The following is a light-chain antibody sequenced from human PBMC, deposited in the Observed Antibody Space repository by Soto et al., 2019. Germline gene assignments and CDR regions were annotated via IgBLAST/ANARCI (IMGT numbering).Light chain of an antibody. CDR1: QSISYW. Sequence: DFQMTQSPSTLSASVGDRVTITCRASQSISYWLAWYQQKPGKAPKILIYKASSLESGVPSRFSGSGSGTEFTLTISSLQPDDFATYYCQQYSTYTPRTFGQGTKVDIK. CDR3: QQYSTYTPRT. CDR2: KAS. V-gene: IGKV1-5*03. J-gene: IGKJ1*01.